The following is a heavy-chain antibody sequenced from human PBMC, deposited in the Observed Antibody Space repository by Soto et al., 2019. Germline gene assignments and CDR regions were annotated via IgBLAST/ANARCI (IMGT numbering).Heavy chain of an antibody. J-gene: IGHJ6*02. CDR2: IYYSGST. CDR1: GGSISSGDYY. Sequence: PSETLSLTCTVSGGSISSGDYYWSWIRQPPGKGLEWIGYIYYSGSTYYNPSLKSRVTISVDTSKNQFSLKLSSVTAADTAVYYCARVPYYYDSSGYYYGRYYYGMDVWGQGTTVTVSS. V-gene: IGHV4-30-4*01. CDR3: ARVPYYYDSSGYYYGRYYYGMDV. D-gene: IGHD3-22*01.